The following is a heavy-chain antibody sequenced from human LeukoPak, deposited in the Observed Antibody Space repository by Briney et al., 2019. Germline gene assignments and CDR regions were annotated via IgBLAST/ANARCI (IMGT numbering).Heavy chain of an antibody. Sequence: GGSLRLSCAASGFNLNSYSMNWVRQAPGKGLEWVSSISYSGSSTFYADSVKGRFTISRDNAKNSLYLQMNSLGAEDTAVYYCARTASSRGYYYYYYMDVWGKGTTVTVSS. CDR2: ISYSGSST. CDR1: GFNLNSYS. CDR3: ARTASSRGYYYYYYMDV. J-gene: IGHJ6*03. D-gene: IGHD2-2*01. V-gene: IGHV3-21*01.